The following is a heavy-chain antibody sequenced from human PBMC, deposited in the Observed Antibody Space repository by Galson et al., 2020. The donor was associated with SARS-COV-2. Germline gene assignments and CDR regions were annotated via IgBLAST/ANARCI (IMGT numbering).Heavy chain of an antibody. CDR2: TYYRSQWIN. D-gene: IGHD2-2*01. J-gene: IGHJ4*02. Sequence: SQTLSLTCAISGDSVSSNSAAWNWIRQSPLRGLEWLGRTYYRSQWINDYAVSVKRRIIINPDTSKNQFSLQLNSVSPEDTGVYYCTRGIEPTAMDYWGQGTLVTVSS. CDR3: TRGIEPTAMDY. CDR1: GDSVSSNSAA. V-gene: IGHV6-1*01.